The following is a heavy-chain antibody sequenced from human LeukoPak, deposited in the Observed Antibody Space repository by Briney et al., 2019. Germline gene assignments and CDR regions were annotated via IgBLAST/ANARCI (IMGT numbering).Heavy chain of an antibody. CDR3: ARGPGGYGFWFDP. D-gene: IGHD5-18*01. CDR2: IYTSGST. V-gene: IGHV4-61*02. J-gene: IGHJ5*02. Sequence: SQTLSLTCTVSGGSISSGSYYWGWIRQPAGKGLEWIGRIYTSGSTNYNPSLKSRVTIAVDKSKNQFSLKLSSVTAADAAVYYSARGPGGYGFWFDPWGQGTLVTVSS. CDR1: GGSISSGSYY.